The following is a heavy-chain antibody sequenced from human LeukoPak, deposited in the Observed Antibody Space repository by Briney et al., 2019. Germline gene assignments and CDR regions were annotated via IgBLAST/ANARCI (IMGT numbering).Heavy chain of an antibody. D-gene: IGHD3-10*01. Sequence: KPSETLSLTCAVYGGSFSGYYWSWIRQPPGKGLEWIGEINHSGSTNYNPSLKSRVTISVDTSKNQFSLKLSSVTAADTAVYYCARRGSGSSLDYWGQGTLVTVSS. V-gene: IGHV4-34*01. CDR1: GGSFSGYY. CDR3: ARRGSGSSLDY. J-gene: IGHJ4*02. CDR2: INHSGST.